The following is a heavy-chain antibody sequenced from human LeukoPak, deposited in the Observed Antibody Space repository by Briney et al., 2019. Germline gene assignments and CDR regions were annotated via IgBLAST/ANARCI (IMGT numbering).Heavy chain of an antibody. Sequence: ASVKVSCKASGYTFTGYFMHWVRQAPGQGLEWMGWINPHSGGTDNAQNFQGRVTMTRDTSINTAYMELTRMKSDNTAVYFCARGGGTSGPELDYWGQGTLVTVSS. CDR2: INPHSGGT. CDR3: ARGGGTSGPELDY. CDR1: GYTFTGYF. D-gene: IGHD3-3*01. J-gene: IGHJ4*02. V-gene: IGHV1-2*02.